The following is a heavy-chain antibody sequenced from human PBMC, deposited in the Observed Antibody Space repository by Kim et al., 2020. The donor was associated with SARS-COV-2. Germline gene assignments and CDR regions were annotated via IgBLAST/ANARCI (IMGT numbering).Heavy chain of an antibody. CDR2: K. V-gene: IGHV3-7*01. Sequence: KYYVDSVKGRFTISRDNAKNSLYLQMNSLRAEDTAVYYCARAVSIYYLDYWGQGTLVTVSS. J-gene: IGHJ4*02. D-gene: IGHD3-10*01. CDR3: ARAVSIYYLDY.